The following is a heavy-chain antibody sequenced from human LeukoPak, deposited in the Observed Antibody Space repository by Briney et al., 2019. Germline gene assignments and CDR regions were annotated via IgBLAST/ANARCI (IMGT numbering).Heavy chain of an antibody. V-gene: IGHV1-69*13. CDR2: IIPIFGTA. Sequence: PVKVSCKASGGTFSSYAISWVRQAPGQGLEWMGGIIPIFGTANYAQKFQGRVTITADESTSTAYMELSSLRSEDTAVYYCARDREGGSYLWNYYYGMDVWGQGTTVTVSS. CDR3: ARDREGGSYLWNYYYGMDV. CDR1: GGTFSSYA. J-gene: IGHJ6*02. D-gene: IGHD1-26*01.